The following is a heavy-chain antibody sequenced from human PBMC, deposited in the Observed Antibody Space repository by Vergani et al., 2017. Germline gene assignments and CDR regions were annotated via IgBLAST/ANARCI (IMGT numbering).Heavy chain of an antibody. D-gene: IGHD3-9*01. CDR3: ARDDGRYYDILTGYYDYYYYGMDV. Sequence: QVQLVQSGAEVKKPGASVKVSCKVSGYTLTELSMHWVRQAPGKGLEWMGGFDPEDGETIYAQKFQGRVTMTEDTSTDTAYMELSSLRSEDTAVYYCARDDGRYYDILTGYYDYYYYGMDVWGQGTTVTVSS. CDR2: FDPEDGET. J-gene: IGHJ6*02. CDR1: GYTLTELS. V-gene: IGHV1-24*01.